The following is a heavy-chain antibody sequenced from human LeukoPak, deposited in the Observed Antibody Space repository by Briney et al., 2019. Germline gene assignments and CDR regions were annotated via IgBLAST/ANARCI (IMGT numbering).Heavy chain of an antibody. D-gene: IGHD3-3*01. J-gene: IGHJ6*03. CDR2: IHHSGGT. CDR3: ARGPYYDFWSGYYTGYYYYYMDV. Sequence: SETLSLTCTVSGASVSRNWWSWVRQPPGKGLEWIGEIHHSGGTNYNPSLKSRVTMSLDNSNNHFSLKLSSVTAADTAVYYCARGPYYDFWSGYYTGYYYYYMDVWGKGTTVTVSS. CDR1: GASVSRNW. V-gene: IGHV4-4*02.